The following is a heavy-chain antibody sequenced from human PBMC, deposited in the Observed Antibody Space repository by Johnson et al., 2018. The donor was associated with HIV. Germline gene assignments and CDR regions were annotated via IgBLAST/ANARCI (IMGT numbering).Heavy chain of an antibody. D-gene: IGHD6-19*01. Sequence: QMQLVESGGVVVQPGRSLRLSCAASGFTFSSYAMHWVRQAPGKGLEWVSVIYSGDSTNYADSVTGRFTISRDNSKNTLYLQMNSLRAEDTAVYYCARGEQWSLLGAFDIWGQGIMVTVSS. CDR3: ARGEQWSLLGAFDI. CDR2: IYSGDST. V-gene: IGHV3-NL1*01. J-gene: IGHJ3*02. CDR1: GFTFSSYA.